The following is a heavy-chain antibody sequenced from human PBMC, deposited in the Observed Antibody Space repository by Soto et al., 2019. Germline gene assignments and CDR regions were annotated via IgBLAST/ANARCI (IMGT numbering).Heavy chain of an antibody. CDR2: IYSSGNT. CDR3: ARDNSYSGNLV. J-gene: IGHJ4*01. CDR1: GGSISSGGYY. Sequence: SETLSLTCTVSGGSISSGGYYWSWIRQLPGKGLEWIGNIYSSGNTYYNPSLKSRVTMSVNTSKNQFSLNLSSVTAADTALYYCARDNSYSGNLVWGHGTQVTVSS. D-gene: IGHD1-26*01. V-gene: IGHV4-31*03.